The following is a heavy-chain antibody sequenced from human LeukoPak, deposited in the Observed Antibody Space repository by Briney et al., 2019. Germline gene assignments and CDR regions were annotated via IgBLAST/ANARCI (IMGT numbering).Heavy chain of an antibody. CDR2: IYHSGST. J-gene: IGHJ4*02. Sequence: SETLSLTCAVSGGSISSGGYSWSWIRQPPGKGLEWIGYIYHSGSTYCNPSLKSRVTISVDRSKNQFSLKLSSVTAADTAVYYCARGAAAGFDYWGQGTLVTVSS. CDR3: ARGAAAGFDY. CDR1: GGSISSGGYS. D-gene: IGHD6-13*01. V-gene: IGHV4-30-2*01.